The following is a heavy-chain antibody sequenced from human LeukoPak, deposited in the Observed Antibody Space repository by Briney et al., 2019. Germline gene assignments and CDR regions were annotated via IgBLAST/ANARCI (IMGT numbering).Heavy chain of an antibody. D-gene: IGHD3-22*01. CDR1: GFTFNTNA. CDR3: ANDRGYSFDY. Sequence: TGGSLRLSCAASGFTFNTNAMSWVRQAPGKGLVWVSRIKADGSSTTYADSVKGRFTISRDNAKNTVYLQMNSLRAEDTAVYYCANDRGYSFDYWGQGTLVTVSS. J-gene: IGHJ4*02. V-gene: IGHV3-74*01. CDR2: IKADGSST.